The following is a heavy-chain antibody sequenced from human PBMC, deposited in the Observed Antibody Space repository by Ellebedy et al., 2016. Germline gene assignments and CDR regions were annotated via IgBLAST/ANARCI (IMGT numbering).Heavy chain of an antibody. J-gene: IGHJ4*02. D-gene: IGHD3-3*01. CDR3: ARAGITIFGVL. CDR1: GFTVSSNH. CDR2: IYSGGST. V-gene: IGHV3-53*01. Sequence: GGSLRLSCAASGFTVSSNHMSWVRQAPGKGLEWVSVIYSGGSTYYAHSVKGRFTISRGNSKNTLYLQMNSLRAEDTAVYYCARAGITIFGVLWGQGTLVTVSS.